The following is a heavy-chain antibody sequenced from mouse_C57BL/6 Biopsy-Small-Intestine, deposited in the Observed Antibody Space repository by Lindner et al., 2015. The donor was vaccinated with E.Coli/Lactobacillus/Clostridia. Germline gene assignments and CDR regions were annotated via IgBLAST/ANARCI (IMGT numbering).Heavy chain of an antibody. V-gene: IGHV1-20*01. CDR3: ARLPRSAY. J-gene: IGHJ3*01. CDR1: GYSFSDYS. Sequence: VQLQESGPELVKPGDSVKISCKASGYSFSDYSMNWVMQSPGKSLEWIGRINPYNGDTFHNPNFKGKATLTVDKSSSTAYMQLSSLTYEDSAVYYCARLPRSAYWGQGTLVSVSA. CDR2: INPYNGDT.